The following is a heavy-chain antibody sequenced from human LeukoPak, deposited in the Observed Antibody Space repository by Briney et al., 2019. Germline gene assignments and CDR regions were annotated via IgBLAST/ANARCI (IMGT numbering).Heavy chain of an antibody. J-gene: IGHJ4*02. V-gene: IGHV3-7*01. D-gene: IGHD1-26*01. CDR1: GFTFSSSW. CDR2: IKLDGSEE. CDR3: ARDQVGDFDY. Sequence: PGGSLRLSCAASGFTFSSSWLSWVRPAPGKGLEWVANIKLDGSEEYYVDSVKGRFTISRDNAKNSLYLQMNSLRAEDTAVYFCARDQVGDFDYWGQGTLVTVSS.